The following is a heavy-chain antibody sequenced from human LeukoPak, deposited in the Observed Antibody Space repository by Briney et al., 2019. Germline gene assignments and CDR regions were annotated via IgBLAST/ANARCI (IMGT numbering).Heavy chain of an antibody. CDR1: GFTFSTYS. D-gene: IGHD4-17*01. CDR2: ISSSSRHR. V-gene: IGHV3-21*01. CDR3: VRDFNTVTTAYLQH. J-gene: IGHJ1*01. Sequence: GGSLRLSCVATGFTFSTYSMNWVRQAPGKGLEWVSSISSSSRHRYYAGSVKGRFTISRDDAKNSVYLQMNSLRAEETAVYYCVRDFNTVTTAYLQHWGQGTLVTVSS.